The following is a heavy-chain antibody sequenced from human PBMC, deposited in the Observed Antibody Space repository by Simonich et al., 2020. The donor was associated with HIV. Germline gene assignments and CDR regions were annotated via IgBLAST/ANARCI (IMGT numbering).Heavy chain of an antibody. CDR3: ARFAYYDSSGYYGYFQH. J-gene: IGHJ1*01. Sequence: EVQLVESGGGLVQPGGSLRLSCAASGFTFSSSWMNWVRQAPGKGLVGVSRINSDGSSTNYVDSVKGRFTISRDNAKNTLHLQMNSLRAEDTAVYYCARFAYYDSSGYYGYFQHWGQGTLVTVSS. V-gene: IGHV3-74*01. D-gene: IGHD3-22*01. CDR1: GFTFSSSW. CDR2: INSDGSST.